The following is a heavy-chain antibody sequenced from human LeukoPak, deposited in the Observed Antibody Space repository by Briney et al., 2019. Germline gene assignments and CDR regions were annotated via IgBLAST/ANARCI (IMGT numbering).Heavy chain of an antibody. CDR3: ARGSPHLADAFDF. D-gene: IGHD3-3*02. CDR2: ISYDGSNK. CDR1: GFTFSTYD. V-gene: IGHV3-30*04. J-gene: IGHJ3*01. Sequence: PGRSLRLSCAASGFTFSTYDMHWVRQAPGKGLEWVAVISYDGSNKYYADSVKGRFTISRDNSKNTLYLQMNSLRAEDTAVYYCARGSPHLADAFDFWGQGTMVTVSS.